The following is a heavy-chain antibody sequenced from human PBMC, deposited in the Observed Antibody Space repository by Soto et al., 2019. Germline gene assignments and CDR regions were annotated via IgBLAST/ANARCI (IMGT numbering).Heavy chain of an antibody. J-gene: IGHJ4*02. CDR2: VRRKANGGTT. V-gene: IGHV3-49*03. CDR1: GFTFSDDG. D-gene: IGHD4-17*01. CDR3: TRIGDYRTGGY. Sequence: PGGSLRLSCTASGFTFSDDGMSWPRQAPGKGLEWLGFVRRKANGGTTEYAASVKGRFTISRDDSKSIAYLQMDSLKTDDTAVYSCTRIGDYRTGGYWGQVTTVNVST.